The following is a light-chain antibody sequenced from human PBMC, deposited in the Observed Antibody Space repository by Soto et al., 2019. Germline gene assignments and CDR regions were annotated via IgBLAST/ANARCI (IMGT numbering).Light chain of an antibody. J-gene: IGLJ3*02. CDR3: SSYTTSSTLVV. CDR2: EVS. Sequence: QSALTQPASVSGSPGQSITISCTGTSSDVGGYNYVSWYQQHPGKAPKLMIFEVSNRPSGVSPRYSGSKSGNTASLTISGLQAEDEGDYYCSSYTTSSTLVVFGGGTKLTVL. V-gene: IGLV2-14*01. CDR1: SSDVGGYNY.